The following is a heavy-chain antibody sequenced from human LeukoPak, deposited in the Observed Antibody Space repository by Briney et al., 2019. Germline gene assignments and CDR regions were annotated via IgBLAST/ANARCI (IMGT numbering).Heavy chain of an antibody. D-gene: IGHD2-15*01. V-gene: IGHV4-39*01. CDR2: IYYSGST. CDR3: ASNYCSGGSCFLHY. CDR1: GGSISSSSYY. Sequence: SETLSLTCTVSGGSISSSSYYWGWIRQPPGKGLEWIGNIYYSGSTYYNPSLKSRVTISVDTSKNQSSLKLSSVTAADTALYYCASNYCSGGSCFLHYWGQGTLVTVSS. J-gene: IGHJ4*02.